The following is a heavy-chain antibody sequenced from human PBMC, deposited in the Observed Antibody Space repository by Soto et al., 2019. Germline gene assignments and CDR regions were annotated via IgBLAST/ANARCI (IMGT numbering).Heavy chain of an antibody. CDR3: TGRLGYRGGVHCGMDV. CDR2: IAPSDSYT. D-gene: IGHD3-16*01. Sequence: GESLKLSCKGSGYSFTNYWISWVRQMPGKGLEWMGRIAPSDSYTNYSPSFQGHVTISADKSINTAYLQWSSLKASDTAMYYCTGRLGYRGGVHCGMDVWGQGTLVTVSS. V-gene: IGHV5-10-1*01. J-gene: IGHJ6*02. CDR1: GYSFTNYW.